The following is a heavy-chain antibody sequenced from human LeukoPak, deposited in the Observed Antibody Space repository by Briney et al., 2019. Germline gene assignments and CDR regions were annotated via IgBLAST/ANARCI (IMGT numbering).Heavy chain of an antibody. J-gene: IGHJ6*04. Sequence: GGSLRLSCATSGFTFSSYEMNWVRQAPGKGLEWVSYISSSGSTIYYADSVKGRFTISRDNARNSLYLQMNSLRAEDTAVYYCAELGITMIGGVWGKGTTVTVSS. CDR2: ISSSGSTI. CDR3: AELGITMIGGV. CDR1: GFTFSSYE. D-gene: IGHD3-10*02. V-gene: IGHV3-48*03.